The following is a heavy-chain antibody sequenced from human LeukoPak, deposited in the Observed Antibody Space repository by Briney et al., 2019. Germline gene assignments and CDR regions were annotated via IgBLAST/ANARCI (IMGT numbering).Heavy chain of an antibody. CDR1: GLTVSSNY. CDR2: IYHSGST. D-gene: IGHD1-1*01. J-gene: IGHJ6*03. CDR3: ASLPPPPPGTYYYYYYMDV. Sequence: GSLRLSCAASGLTVSSNYMSWVRQAPGKGLEWIGSIYHSGSTYYNPSLKSRVTISVDTSKNQFSLKLSSVPAADTAVYYCASLPPPPPGTYYYYYYMDVWGKGTTVTVSS. V-gene: IGHV4-38-2*01.